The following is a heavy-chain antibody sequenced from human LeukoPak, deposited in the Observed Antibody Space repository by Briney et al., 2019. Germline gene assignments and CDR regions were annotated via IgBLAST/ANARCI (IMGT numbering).Heavy chain of an antibody. D-gene: IGHD2-2*01. V-gene: IGHV4-34*01. CDR1: GGSFSGYY. CDR3: ARGRVGILVVPAAKGKLRWFDP. J-gene: IGHJ5*02. CDR2: INHSGST. Sequence: LSETLSLTCAVYGGSFSGYYWSWIGQPPGKGLEWIGEINHSGSTNYNPSLKSRVTISVDTSKNQFSLKLSSVTAADTAVYYCARGRVGILVVPAAKGKLRWFDPWGQGTLVTVSS.